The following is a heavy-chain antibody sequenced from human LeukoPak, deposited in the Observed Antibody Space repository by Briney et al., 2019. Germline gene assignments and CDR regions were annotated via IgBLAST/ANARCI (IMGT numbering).Heavy chain of an antibody. J-gene: IGHJ4*02. CDR3: AKAPVTTCRGAYCYPFDY. CDR2: ISDSGNT. Sequence: GGSLRLSCAVSGFTLSSYAMSWVRRAPGKGLEWVAAISDSGNTYHADSVKGRFTISRDSSKNILFLQMNRLRPEDAAVYYCAKAPVTTCRGAYCYPFDYWGQGTLVTVSS. V-gene: IGHV3-23*01. D-gene: IGHD2-21*01. CDR1: GFTLSSYA.